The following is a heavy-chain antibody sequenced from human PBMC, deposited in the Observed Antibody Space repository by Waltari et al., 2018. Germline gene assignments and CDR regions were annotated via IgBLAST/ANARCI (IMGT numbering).Heavy chain of an antibody. J-gene: IGHJ3*02. CDR3: ARQTWIQLWLYAFDI. CDR1: GGSISSSSYY. V-gene: IGHV4-39*01. CDR2: IYYSGST. D-gene: IGHD5-18*01. Sequence: QLQLQESGPGLVKPSETLSLTCTVSGGSISSSSYYWGWLRQPPGKGLEWIGSIYYSGSTYYNPSLKSRVTISVDTSKNQFSLKLSSVTAADTAVYYCARQTWIQLWLYAFDIWGQGTMVTVSS.